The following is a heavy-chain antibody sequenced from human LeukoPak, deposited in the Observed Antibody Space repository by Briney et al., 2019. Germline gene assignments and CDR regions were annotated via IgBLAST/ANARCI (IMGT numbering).Heavy chain of an antibody. J-gene: IGHJ4*02. CDR2: ISYDGSNK. D-gene: IGHD3-22*01. CDR3: ARDPGDSSGYYRYYFDY. Sequence: GGSLRLSCAASGFTFSSYAMPWVRQAPGKGLEWVAVISYDGSNKYYADSVKGRFTISRDNSKNTLYLQMNSLRAEDTAVYYCARDPGDSSGYYRYYFDYWGQGTLVTVSS. V-gene: IGHV3-30-3*01. CDR1: GFTFSSYA.